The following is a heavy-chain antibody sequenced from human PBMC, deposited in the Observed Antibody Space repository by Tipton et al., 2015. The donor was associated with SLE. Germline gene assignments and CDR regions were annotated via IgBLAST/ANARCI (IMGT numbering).Heavy chain of an antibody. CDR2: IIPILGIA. D-gene: IGHD4/OR15-4a*01. CDR1: GGTFSSYT. J-gene: IGHJ3*02. V-gene: IGHV1-69*09. CDR3: ARLVYRGLLDYGDAFDI. Sequence: QVQLVQSGAEVKKPGSSVKVSCKASGGTFSSYTISWVRQAPGQGLEWMGRIIPILGIANYAQKFQGRVTITADKSTSTAYMELSSLRSEDTAVYYCARLVYRGLLDYGDAFDIWGQGTMVTVSS.